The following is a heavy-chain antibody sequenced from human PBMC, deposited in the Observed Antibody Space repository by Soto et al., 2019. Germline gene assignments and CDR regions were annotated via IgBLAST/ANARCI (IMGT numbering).Heavy chain of an antibody. J-gene: IGHJ4*02. CDR1: GFTFSDYV. V-gene: IGHV3-23*01. D-gene: IGHD6-19*01. CDR2: IGRGDDK. CDR3: ARDPSPYTSGWYGIDS. Sequence: GGSLRLSCEASGFTFSDYVMNWVRQGPGKGLEWVSTIGRGDDKYYADSVKGRFTISRDTSANTLFLQVNSLRREDTAMYYCARDPSPYTSGWYGIDSWGQGALVTVSS.